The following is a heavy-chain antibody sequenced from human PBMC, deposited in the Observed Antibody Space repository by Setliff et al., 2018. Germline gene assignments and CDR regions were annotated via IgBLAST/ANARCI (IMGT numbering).Heavy chain of an antibody. Sequence: SVKVSCKASGGTFSSYGISWVRQAPGQGLEWMGGTIPMFGTTNYARKFQGRVTIITAYLQISSLKAEDTAIYYCARGSRFGTIVYKGDYYMDVWGKGTTVTVSS. D-gene: IGHD3-10*01. J-gene: IGHJ6*03. CDR2: TIPMFGTT. CDR1: GGTFSSYG. V-gene: IGHV1-69*05. CDR3: ARGSRFGTIVYKGDYYMDV.